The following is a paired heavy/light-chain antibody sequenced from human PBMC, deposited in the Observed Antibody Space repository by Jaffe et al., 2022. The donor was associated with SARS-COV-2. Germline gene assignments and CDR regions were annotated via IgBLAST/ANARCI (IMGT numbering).Light chain of an antibody. CDR1: QNVNKY. Sequence: EVVLTQSPATLSVSPGERATLSCRASQNVNKYLAWYRQQPGQAPTLLIYGASTRAAGIPGRFSGSGSGTEFTLTISSLRSEDFGVYYCQQYDKWPPLTFGGGTKVEIK. CDR2: GAS. V-gene: IGKV3-15*01. J-gene: IGKJ4*01. CDR3: QQYDKWPPLT.
Heavy chain of an antibody. CDR2: IWYDGSNQ. V-gene: IGHV3-33*03. CDR3: ARSQKVVGGIILSSDWYLDL. J-gene: IGHJ2*01. D-gene: IGHD3-3*01. Sequence: QAQLTESGGGVVQPGRSLRLSCEGSDFTFSDFGMHWVRQAPRKGLEWVANIWYDGSNQYYADSVKGRFTISRDNSKSTVFLQMNDLRDDDTAVYYCARSQKVVGGIILSSDWYLDLWGRGTLVTVSS. CDR1: DFTFSDFG.